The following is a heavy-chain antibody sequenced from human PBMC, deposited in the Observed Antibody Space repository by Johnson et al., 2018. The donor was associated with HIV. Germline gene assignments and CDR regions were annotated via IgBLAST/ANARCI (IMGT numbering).Heavy chain of an antibody. V-gene: IGHV3-23*04. D-gene: IGHD1-26*01. J-gene: IGHJ3*02. CDR2: ISGSGGST. Sequence: VQLVESGGGVVQPGGSLRLSCGASAFTFSSNDMKWVRQAPGKGLEWVSAISGSGGSTYYADSVKARFTISRDNAKNSLYLQMNSLRAEDTAVYYCARDSQWELRPDAFDIWGQGTMVTVSS. CDR1: AFTFSSND. CDR3: ARDSQWELRPDAFDI.